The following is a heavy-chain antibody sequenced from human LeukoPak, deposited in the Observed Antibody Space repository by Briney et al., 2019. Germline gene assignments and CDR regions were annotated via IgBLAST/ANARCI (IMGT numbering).Heavy chain of an antibody. CDR2: ISSTSTYT. D-gene: IGHD4-17*01. CDR1: GFTFSDYY. J-gene: IGHJ2*01. Sequence: GGSLRLSCAVSGFTFSDYYMSWVRQAPGKGLEWVSYISSTSTYTNYADSVKGRFTISRDNSKNTLYLQMNSLRAEDTAVYYCARCLGGDYVSDTYWYFDLWGRGTPVTVSS. V-gene: IGHV3-11*03. CDR3: ARCLGGDYVSDTYWYFDL.